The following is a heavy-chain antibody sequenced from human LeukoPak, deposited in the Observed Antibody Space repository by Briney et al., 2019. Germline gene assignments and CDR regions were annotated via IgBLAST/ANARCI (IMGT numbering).Heavy chain of an antibody. CDR1: GYTFTSYY. V-gene: IGHV1-46*01. Sequence: ASVKVSCKASGYTFTSYYMHWLRQAPGQGLEWMGIINPSGGSTSYAQKFQGRVTMTRDMSTSTVYMDLSSLRSEDTAVYYCARGPQVYDIRDSTAAKIDYWGQGTLVTVSS. CDR2: INPSGGST. CDR3: ARGPQVYDIRDSTAAKIDY. D-gene: IGHD3-16*01. J-gene: IGHJ4*02.